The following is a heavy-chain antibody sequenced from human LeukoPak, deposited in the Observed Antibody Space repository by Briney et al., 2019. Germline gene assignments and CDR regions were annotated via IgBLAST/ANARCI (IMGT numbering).Heavy chain of an antibody. CDR1: GFTFDDYA. J-gene: IGHJ4*02. D-gene: IGHD5-18*01. V-gene: IGHV3-9*01. CDR3: AKHMWSYTTMAAPDY. CDR2: ITWNSGSI. Sequence: PGGSLRLPCAASGFTFDDYAMHWVRQAPGKGLEWVSGITWNSGSIGYADSVKGRFTISRDNAKNSLYLQMNSLRAEDTALYYCAKHMWSYTTMAAPDYWGQGTLVTVSS.